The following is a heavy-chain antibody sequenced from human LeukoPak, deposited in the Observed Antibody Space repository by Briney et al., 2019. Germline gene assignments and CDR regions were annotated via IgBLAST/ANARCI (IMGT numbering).Heavy chain of an antibody. CDR3: ARGGYSSSWYRANHYYYMDV. D-gene: IGHD6-13*01. J-gene: IGHJ6*03. CDR2: TYYRSKWYN. V-gene: IGHV6-1*01. Sequence: SQTLSLTCAISGDSFSSNSAAWNWIRQSPSRGLEWLGRTYYRSKWYNDYAVSVKSRITINPDTSKNQFSLQLNSVTPEDTAVYYCARGGYSSSWYRANHYYYMDVWGKGTTVTVSS. CDR1: GDSFSSNSAA.